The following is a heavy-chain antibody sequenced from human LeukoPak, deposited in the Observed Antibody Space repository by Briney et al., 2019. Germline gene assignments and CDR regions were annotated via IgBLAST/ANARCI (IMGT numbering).Heavy chain of an antibody. CDR1: GGSISSSNW. V-gene: IGHV4-4*02. Sequence: SETLSLTCAVSGGSISSSNWWSWVRQPPGKGLEWIGEIYHSGSTNYNPSLKSRVTISVDKSKNQFSLKLSSVTAADTAVYYCARGGVIAVAGTFDYWGQGTLVTVSS. CDR2: IYHSGST. CDR3: ARGGVIAVAGTFDY. D-gene: IGHD6-19*01. J-gene: IGHJ4*02.